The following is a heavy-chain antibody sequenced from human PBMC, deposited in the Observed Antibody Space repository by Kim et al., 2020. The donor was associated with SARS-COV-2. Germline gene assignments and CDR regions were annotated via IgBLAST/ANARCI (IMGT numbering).Heavy chain of an antibody. V-gene: IGHV1-3*01. CDR1: GYTFTSYA. J-gene: IGHJ4*02. CDR3: ARGAGTYFDY. CDR2: INAGNGYT. Sequence: ASVKVSCKASGYTFTSYAMHWVRQAPGQRLEWMGWINAGNGYTKYSQNFQGRVTITRDTSASTAYMELSSLRSEDTAVYYCARGAGTYFDYWGQGTLVTLSS. D-gene: IGHD6-19*01.